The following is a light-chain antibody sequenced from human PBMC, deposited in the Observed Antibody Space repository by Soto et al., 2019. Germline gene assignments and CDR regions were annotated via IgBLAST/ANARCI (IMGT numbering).Light chain of an antibody. CDR1: SSNIGSNT. V-gene: IGLV1-44*01. CDR3: AAWDDSLNGVV. CDR2: SNN. J-gene: IGLJ2*01. Sequence: QSVLTQPPSASGTPGQRVTISCSGSSSNIGSNTVNWYQQVPGTAPKLLIYSNNQRPSGVPERFSGSKSGTSASLAISGLQSEDEADYYCAAWDDSLNGVVFGGGTKVTVL.